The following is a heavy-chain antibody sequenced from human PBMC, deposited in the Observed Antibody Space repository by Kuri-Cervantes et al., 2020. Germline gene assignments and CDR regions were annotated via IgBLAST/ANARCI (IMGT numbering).Heavy chain of an antibody. V-gene: IGHV3-48*01. CDR1: EFTFSSYS. CDR2: ISSSSSTI. CDR3: ARVADDSSGWYIGAGGFDP. D-gene: IGHD6-19*01. J-gene: IGHJ5*02. Sequence: GESLKISFAASEFTFSSYSMNWVRQAPGKGLEWVSYISSSSSTIYYADSVKGRFTISRDNSKNTLYLQMNSLRAEDTAVYYCARVADDSSGWYIGAGGFDPWGQGTLVTVSS.